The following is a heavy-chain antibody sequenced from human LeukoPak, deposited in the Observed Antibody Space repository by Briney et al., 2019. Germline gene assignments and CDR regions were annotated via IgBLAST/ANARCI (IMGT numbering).Heavy chain of an antibody. CDR1: GGTFSSYA. CDR2: IIPIFGTA. J-gene: IGHJ4*02. Sequence: SVKVSFKASGGTFSSYAISWVRQAPGQGLEWMGGIIPIFGTANYAQKFQGRVTITTDESTSTAYMELSSPRSEDTAVYYCAREYCSGGSCYRSGTHFDYWGQGTLVTVSS. CDR3: AREYCSGGSCYRSGTHFDY. D-gene: IGHD2-15*01. V-gene: IGHV1-69*05.